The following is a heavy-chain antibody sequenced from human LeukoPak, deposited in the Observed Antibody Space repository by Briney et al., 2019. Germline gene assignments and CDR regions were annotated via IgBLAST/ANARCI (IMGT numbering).Heavy chain of an antibody. Sequence: ASVKVSCKASGGTFSSYAISWVRQAPGQGLEWMGWISAYNGNTNYAQKFQGRVTMTTDTSTSTAYMELRSLRSDDTAVYYCARVFVATITFGYAFDIWGQGTMVTVSS. J-gene: IGHJ3*02. CDR2: ISAYNGNT. CDR1: GGTFSSYA. V-gene: IGHV1-18*01. CDR3: ARVFVATITFGYAFDI. D-gene: IGHD5-12*01.